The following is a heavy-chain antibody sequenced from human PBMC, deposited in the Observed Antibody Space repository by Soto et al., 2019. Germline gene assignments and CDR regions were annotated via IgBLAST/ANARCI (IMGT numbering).Heavy chain of an antibody. Sequence: VKVSCKASGYTFTSYDINWVRQATGQGLEWMGWMNPNSGNTGYAQKFQGRVTMTRNTSISTAYMELSSVTAADTAVYYCARVNYDSSGYYFTWGQGTLVTVSS. V-gene: IGHV1-8*01. D-gene: IGHD3-22*01. CDR2: MNPNSGNT. CDR3: ARVNYDSSGYYFT. CDR1: GYTFTSYD. J-gene: IGHJ5*02.